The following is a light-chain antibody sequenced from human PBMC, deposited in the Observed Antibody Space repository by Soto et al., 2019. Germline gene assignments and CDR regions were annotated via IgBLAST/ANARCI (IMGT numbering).Light chain of an antibody. Sequence: EVVLTQSPVTLSLSPGERATLSCRASRSFASSYLGWYQQKPGQAPRLLIYGASSRATGIPDRFSGSGSGTDFTLTISRLEPEDFAVYYCQQYGSSQTFGQGTKV. CDR1: RSFASSY. J-gene: IGKJ1*01. CDR3: QQYGSSQT. V-gene: IGKV3-20*01. CDR2: GAS.